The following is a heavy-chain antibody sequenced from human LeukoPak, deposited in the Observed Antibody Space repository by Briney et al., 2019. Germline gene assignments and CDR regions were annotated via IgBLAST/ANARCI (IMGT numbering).Heavy chain of an antibody. D-gene: IGHD4/OR15-4a*01. CDR1: GFTVSSNS. J-gene: IGHJ4*02. V-gene: IGHV3-53*01. CDR3: ARRAGASSHPYDY. CDR2: IYSDNT. Sequence: GGSLRLSCTVSGFTVSSNSMSWVRQAPGKGLEWVSFIYSDNTHYSDAAKGRFTISRDNSKNTLYLQMNSLRAEDTAVYYCARRAGASSHPYDYWGQGTLVTVSS.